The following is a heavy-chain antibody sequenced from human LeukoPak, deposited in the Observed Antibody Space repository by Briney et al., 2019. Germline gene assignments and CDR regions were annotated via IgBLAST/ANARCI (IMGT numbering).Heavy chain of an antibody. V-gene: IGHV1-2*02. CDR2: INPNSGGT. D-gene: IGHD6-13*01. J-gene: IGHJ4*02. CDR1: GHTFTGYY. CDR3: ARVYFRKSRSPGYSSSWYRY. Sequence: ASVKVSCKASGHTFTGYYMHWVRQAPGQGLEWMGWINPNSGGTNYAQKFQGRVTMTRDTSISTAYMELSRLRSDDTAVYYCARVYFRKSRSPGYSSSWYRYWGQGTLVTVSS.